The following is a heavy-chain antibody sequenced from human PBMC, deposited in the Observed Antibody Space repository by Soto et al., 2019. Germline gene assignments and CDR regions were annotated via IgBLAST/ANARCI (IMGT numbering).Heavy chain of an antibody. J-gene: IGHJ6*02. CDR1: GYTFTNYG. CDR2: ISGYNGNT. CDR3: AREGQAPYYYYGMDV. Sequence: QVQLVQSGAEVKKPGASVTVSCKASGYTFTNYGFSWVRQAPGQGLEWMGWISGYNGNTKYAEKFQNRVTMTTDTSTNTAHMELRSLRSDYTAVYYCAREGQAPYYYYGMDVWGQGTAVTVSS. V-gene: IGHV1-18*01.